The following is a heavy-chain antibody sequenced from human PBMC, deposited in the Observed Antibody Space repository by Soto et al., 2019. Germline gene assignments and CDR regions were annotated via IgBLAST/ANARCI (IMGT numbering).Heavy chain of an antibody. Sequence: KTSETLSLTCAVSGYSISSGYYWGWIRQPPGKGLEWIGSIYHSGSTYYNPSLKSRVTISXXXSXXXXSLXLSSXTAXDTAVYYCARGYRRNNWFDPWGQGTLDTVSS. J-gene: IGHJ5*02. D-gene: IGHD6-13*01. CDR2: IYHSGST. CDR1: GYSISSGYY. V-gene: IGHV4-38-2*01. CDR3: ARGYRRNNWFDP.